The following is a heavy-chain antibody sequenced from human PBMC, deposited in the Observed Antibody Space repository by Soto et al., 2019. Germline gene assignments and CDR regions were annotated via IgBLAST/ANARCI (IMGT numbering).Heavy chain of an antibody. CDR2: INHSGST. Sequence: QVQLQQWGAGLLKPSETLPLTCAVYGGSFSGYYWSWIRQPPGKGLEWIGEINHSGSTNYNPSLKSRVTISVDTSKNQFSLKLSSVTAADTAVYYCARGQLRYFEIYYFDYWGQGTLVTVSS. D-gene: IGHD3-9*01. CDR1: GGSFSGYY. CDR3: ARGQLRYFEIYYFDY. V-gene: IGHV4-34*01. J-gene: IGHJ4*02.